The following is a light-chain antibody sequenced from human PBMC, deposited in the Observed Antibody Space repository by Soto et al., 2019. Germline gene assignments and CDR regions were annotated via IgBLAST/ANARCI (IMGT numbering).Light chain of an antibody. Sequence: ETVMTQSPATLSVSPGERATLSCTASQSVSSNLAWYQQKPGQAPRLLIYGASTRATGIPARFSGSGSGTEFTLTISSLQSEDFAVYYCQQYKHWPRTLGQGTKVDIK. CDR3: QQYKHWPRT. V-gene: IGKV3-15*01. CDR2: GAS. CDR1: QSVSSN. J-gene: IGKJ1*01.